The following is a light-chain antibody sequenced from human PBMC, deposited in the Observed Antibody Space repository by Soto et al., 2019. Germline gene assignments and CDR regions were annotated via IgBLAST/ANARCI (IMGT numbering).Light chain of an antibody. Sequence: EMLVTQAPASRSLSPRERATLSCWASQSVNRYLVWYQQKPGQAPRLLMYDASKRATGIPARFSGSGSGTDFTLTISGVEPEAYAGCLGKSGGALWWPLGWGTRVEIK. CDR3: KSGGALWWP. CDR2: DAS. V-gene: IGKV3-11*01. J-gene: IGKJ4*01. CDR1: QSVNRY.